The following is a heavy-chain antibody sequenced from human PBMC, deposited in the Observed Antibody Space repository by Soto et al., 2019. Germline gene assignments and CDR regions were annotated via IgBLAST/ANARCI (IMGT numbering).Heavy chain of an antibody. CDR2: IWYDGSNK. Sequence: GSLRLSCAASGFTFSSYGMHWVRQAPGKGLEWVAVIWYDGSNKYYADSVKGRFTISRDNSKNTLYLQMNSLRAEDTAVYYCASRGFGSWYFDLWGRGTLVTVSS. CDR1: GFTFSSYG. J-gene: IGHJ2*01. V-gene: IGHV3-33*01. D-gene: IGHD3-10*01. CDR3: ASRGFGSWYFDL.